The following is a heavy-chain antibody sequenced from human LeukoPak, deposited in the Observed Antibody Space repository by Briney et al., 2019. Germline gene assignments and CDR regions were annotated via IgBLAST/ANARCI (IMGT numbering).Heavy chain of an antibody. J-gene: IGHJ4*02. D-gene: IGHD4-17*01. CDR1: GFXFSSYW. CDR2: ISTDGSST. Sequence: GGSLRLSCAASGFXFSSYWIHWVRQAPGKGLVWVSRISTDGSSTNYADSVKGRFTISRDNAKNTLYLQMSSLRGEDTAVYFCARGGYGDPYFDYWGQGTLVTVSS. V-gene: IGHV3-74*01. CDR3: ARGGYGDPYFDY.